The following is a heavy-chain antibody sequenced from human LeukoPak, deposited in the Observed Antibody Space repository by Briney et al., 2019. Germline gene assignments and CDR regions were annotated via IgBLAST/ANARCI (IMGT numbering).Heavy chain of an antibody. Sequence: SETLSLTCAVYGGSFSGYYWSWIRQPPGKGLEWIGYIYYSGSTNYNPSLKSRVTISVDTSKNQFSLKLSSVTAADTAVYYCARRYSNLGTNAFDIWGQGTMVTVSS. CDR1: GGSFSGYY. V-gene: IGHV4-59*01. J-gene: IGHJ3*02. CDR2: IYYSGST. CDR3: ARRYSNLGTNAFDI. D-gene: IGHD3-10*01.